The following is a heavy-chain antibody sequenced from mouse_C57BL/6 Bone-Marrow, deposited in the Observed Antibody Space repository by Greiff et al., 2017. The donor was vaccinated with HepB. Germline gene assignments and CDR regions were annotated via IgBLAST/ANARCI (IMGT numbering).Heavy chain of an antibody. CDR2: ISSGSSTI. CDR3: ARPATVVATDFDY. CDR1: GFTFSDYG. Sequence: VQVVESGGGLVKPGGSLKLSCAASGFTFSDYGMHWVRQAPEKGLEWVAYISSGSSTIYYADTVKGRFTISRDNAKNTLFLQMTSLRSEDTAMYYCARPATVVATDFDYWGQGTTLTVSS. J-gene: IGHJ2*01. V-gene: IGHV5-17*01. D-gene: IGHD1-1*01.